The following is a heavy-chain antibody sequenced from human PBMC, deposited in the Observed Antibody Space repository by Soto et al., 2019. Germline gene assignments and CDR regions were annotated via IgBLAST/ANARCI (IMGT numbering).Heavy chain of an antibody. D-gene: IGHD6-19*01. Sequence: GASVKVFCKASGYTFTSYGISWVRQAPGQGLEWMGWISAYNGNTNYAQKLQGRVTMTTDTSTSTAYMELRSLRSDDTAVYYCARDWKWLLHYYYGMDVWGQGTTVTVSS. CDR3: ARDWKWLLHYYYGMDV. V-gene: IGHV1-18*01. CDR2: ISAYNGNT. CDR1: GYTFTSYG. J-gene: IGHJ6*02.